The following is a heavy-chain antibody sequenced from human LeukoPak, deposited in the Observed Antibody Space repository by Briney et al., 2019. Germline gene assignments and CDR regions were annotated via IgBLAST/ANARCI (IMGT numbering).Heavy chain of an antibody. V-gene: IGHV3-7*03. CDR1: GFTFSSYW. CDR3: ARVGIAATMRAFDI. Sequence: GGSLRLSCAASGFTFSSYWMSWVRQAPGKGLEWVANIKQDGSEKYYVDSVKGRFTISRDNAKNSLYLQMNSLRAEDTAVYYCARVGIAATMRAFDIWGQGTMVTVSS. D-gene: IGHD6-13*01. J-gene: IGHJ3*02. CDR2: IKQDGSEK.